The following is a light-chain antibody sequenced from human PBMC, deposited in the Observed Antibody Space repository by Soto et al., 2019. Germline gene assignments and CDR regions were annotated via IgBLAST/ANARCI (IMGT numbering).Light chain of an antibody. CDR3: QQYASSPLT. V-gene: IGKV3-20*01. CDR1: QSVSKNY. CDR2: GAS. Sequence: EIVLTQSTGTLSLSPGERGTLSCRASQSVSKNYLAWYQQKPGQAPRLLIYGASSRATGIPDRFSGSGSGTDFTLTISRLETEDSAVYSCQQYASSPLTFGGGTKVEIK. J-gene: IGKJ4*01.